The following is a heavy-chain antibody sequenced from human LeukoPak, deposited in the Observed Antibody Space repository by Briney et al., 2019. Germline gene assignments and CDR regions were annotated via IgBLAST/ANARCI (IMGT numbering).Heavy chain of an antibody. V-gene: IGHV3-43D*03. CDR3: AKDPKEQESIAARPGDYYYYYMDV. CDR1: GFTFDDYA. D-gene: IGHD6-6*01. J-gene: IGHJ6*03. CDR2: ISWDGGST. Sequence: GGSLRLSCAAPGFTFDDYAMHWVRQAPGKGLEWVSLISWDGGSTYYADSVKGRFTISRDNSKNSLYLQMNSLRAEDTALYYCAKDPKEQESIAARPGDYYYYYMDVWGKGTTVTVSS.